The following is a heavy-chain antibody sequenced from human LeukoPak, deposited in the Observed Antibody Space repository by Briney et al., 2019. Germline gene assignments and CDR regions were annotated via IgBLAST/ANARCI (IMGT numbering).Heavy chain of an antibody. CDR1: GFTFSSYG. CDR3: AKDREITMIVVVITTGAFDI. V-gene: IGHV3-30*18. J-gene: IGHJ3*02. CDR2: ISYDGSNK. Sequence: GALRLSCAASGFTFSSYGMHWVRQAPGKGLEWVAVISYDGSNKYYADSVKGRFTISRDNSKNTLYLQMNSLRAEDTAVYYCAKDREITMIVVVITTGAFDIWGQGTMVTVSS. D-gene: IGHD3-22*01.